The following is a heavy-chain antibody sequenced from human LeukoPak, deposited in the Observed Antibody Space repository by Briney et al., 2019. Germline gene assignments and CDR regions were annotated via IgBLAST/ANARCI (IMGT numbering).Heavy chain of an antibody. Sequence: SETLSLTCTVSGGSTSSYYWSWIRQPAGKGLEWIGRIYTSGSTNYNPSLKSRVTISVDTSKNQFSLKLSSVTAADTAVYYCARIRYCSGGSCYSGINYWGQGTLVTVSS. D-gene: IGHD2-15*01. J-gene: IGHJ4*02. V-gene: IGHV4-4*07. CDR2: IYTSGST. CDR1: GGSTSSYY. CDR3: ARIRYCSGGSCYSGINY.